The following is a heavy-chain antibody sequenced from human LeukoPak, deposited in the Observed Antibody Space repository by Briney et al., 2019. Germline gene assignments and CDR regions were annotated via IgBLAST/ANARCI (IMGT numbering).Heavy chain of an antibody. CDR2: INPNSGGT. J-gene: IGHJ4*02. D-gene: IGHD3-9*01. Sequence: ASVTVSCKASGYTSTAFYIHWVRQAPGQGLEWMGWINPNSGGTNYAQKFQDRVTLTRDTSISTVYMELTGLTSDDTAVYYCARGYCDTNDCPPGAYWGQGALVAVSS. V-gene: IGHV1-2*02. CDR1: GYTSTAFY. CDR3: ARGYCDTNDCPPGAY.